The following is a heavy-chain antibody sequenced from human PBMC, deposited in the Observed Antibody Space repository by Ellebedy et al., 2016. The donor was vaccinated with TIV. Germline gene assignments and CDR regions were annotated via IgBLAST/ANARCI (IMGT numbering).Heavy chain of an antibody. CDR1: GFTLSSYP. CDR2: VDNSGVYT. CDR3: AKLGPVAGTLT. J-gene: IGHJ4*02. D-gene: IGHD6-13*01. Sequence: GESLKISCAASGFTLSSYPMSWVRQALAQGLQWVSSVDNSGVYTYYADSVKGRFTISRDNSKNTLYLQMNSLRAEDTAVYYCAKLGPVAGTLTWGQGTLVTVSS. V-gene: IGHV3-23*01.